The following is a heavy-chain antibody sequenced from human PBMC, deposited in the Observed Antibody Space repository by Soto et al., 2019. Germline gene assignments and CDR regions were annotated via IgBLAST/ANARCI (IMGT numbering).Heavy chain of an antibody. CDR1: GGSISSGGYY. J-gene: IGHJ5*02. CDR2: IYYSGST. Sequence: QVQLQESGPGLVKPSQTLSLTCTVSGGSISSGGYYWSWIRQHPGKGREWIGYIYYSGSTYYNPSLKSRVTISVDTSKNQFSLKLSSVTAADTAVYYCARAKSGSVRWFDPWGQGTLVTVSS. D-gene: IGHD1-26*01. CDR3: ARAKSGSVRWFDP. V-gene: IGHV4-31*03.